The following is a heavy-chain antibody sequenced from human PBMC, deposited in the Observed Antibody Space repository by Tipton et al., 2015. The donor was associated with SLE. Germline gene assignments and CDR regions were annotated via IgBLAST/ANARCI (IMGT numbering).Heavy chain of an antibody. Sequence: TLSLTCAVSGASIGSGGYSWNWIRQPPGKGLQWIGYIFHSGITYYNPSLKSRVTMSVVRSKNQFSLRLTSVTAADTAVYYCATELFRGYTSGWGPDYWGQGTLVTVSS. CDR3: ATELFRGYTSGWGPDY. J-gene: IGHJ4*02. CDR2: IFHSGIT. CDR1: GASIGSGGYS. V-gene: IGHV4-30-2*01. D-gene: IGHD6-19*01.